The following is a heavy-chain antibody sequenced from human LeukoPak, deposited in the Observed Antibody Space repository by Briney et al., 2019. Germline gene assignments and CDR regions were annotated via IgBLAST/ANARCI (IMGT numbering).Heavy chain of an antibody. D-gene: IGHD3-22*01. CDR2: TYYRSKWYN. Sequence: SQTLSLTCAISGDSVSSNSAAWNWIRQSPSRGLEWLGRTYYRSKWYNDYAVSVRSRITIKPDTSKSQFSLRLNSVTPEDTAVYYCARDKYYDTSASYYFDYWGQGTPVTVSS. V-gene: IGHV6-1*01. CDR1: GDSVSSNSAA. J-gene: IGHJ4*02. CDR3: ARDKYYDTSASYYFDY.